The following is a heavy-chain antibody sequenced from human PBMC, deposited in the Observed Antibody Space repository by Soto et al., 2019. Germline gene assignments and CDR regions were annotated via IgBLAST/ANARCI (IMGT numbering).Heavy chain of an antibody. Sequence: SETLSLTCTVSGGSVSSGSYYWSWIRQPPGKGLEWIGYIYYSGSTNYNPSLKSRVTISVDTSKNQFSLKLSSVTAADTAVYYCARSRYYYDSSGLDYWGQGTLVTVSS. CDR1: GGSVSSGSYY. V-gene: IGHV4-61*01. CDR2: IYYSGST. D-gene: IGHD3-22*01. CDR3: ARSRYYYDSSGLDY. J-gene: IGHJ4*02.